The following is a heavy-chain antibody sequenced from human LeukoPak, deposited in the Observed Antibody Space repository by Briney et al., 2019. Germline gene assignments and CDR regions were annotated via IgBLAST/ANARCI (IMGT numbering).Heavy chain of an antibody. V-gene: IGHV4-34*01. CDR3: ARRSVVSQPGP. J-gene: IGHJ5*02. D-gene: IGHD5/OR15-5a*01. CDR1: GFTFSDYY. CDR2: IYRSGST. Sequence: GSLRLSCAASGFTFSDYYMSWIRQAPGKGLEWIGEIYRSGSTNYNPSLKSRVTISIDKSKNQFSLKLSSVTAADTAVYYCARRSVVSQPGPWGQGTLVTVSS.